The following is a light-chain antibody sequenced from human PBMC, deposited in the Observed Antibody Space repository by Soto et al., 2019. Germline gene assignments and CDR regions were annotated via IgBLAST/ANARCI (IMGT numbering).Light chain of an antibody. CDR3: QQSYNTPRT. V-gene: IGKV1-39*01. Sequence: IQRAQYPISLAASLGARVTITCRASQSISTYVNWYRQKSGAAPELLIYDASTLQSGVPSRFRGGGSGTDFTLTISSLQLEDFATYYCQQSYNTPRTFGQGTKV. CDR2: DAS. J-gene: IGKJ1*01. CDR1: QSISTY.